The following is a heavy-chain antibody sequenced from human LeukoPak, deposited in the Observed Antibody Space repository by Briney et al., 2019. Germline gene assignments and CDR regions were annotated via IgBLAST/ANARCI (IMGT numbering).Heavy chain of an antibody. V-gene: IGHV3-21*01. CDR1: GFTVSNNF. D-gene: IGHD6-6*01. Sequence: NTGGSLRLSCAASGFTVSNNFLMWVRQAPGKGLEWVSSISSSSSYIYYADSVKGRFTISRDNAKNSLYLQMNSLRAEDTAVYYCARRVIAARMLGVFDYWGQGTLVTVSS. CDR3: ARRVIAARMLGVFDY. J-gene: IGHJ4*02. CDR2: ISSSSSYI.